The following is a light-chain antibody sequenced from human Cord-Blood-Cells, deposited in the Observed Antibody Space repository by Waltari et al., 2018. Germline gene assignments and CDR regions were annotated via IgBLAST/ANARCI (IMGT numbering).Light chain of an antibody. CDR2: EVS. Sequence: QSALTQPATVSGSPGQSITISCTGPSCDVGGYNHVSWYQQHPGKAPKLMIYEVSNRPSGVSNRFSGSKSGNTASLTISGLQAEDEADYYCSSYTSSSTYVFGTGTKVTVL. CDR1: SCDVGGYNH. V-gene: IGLV2-14*01. CDR3: SSYTSSSTYV. J-gene: IGLJ1*01.